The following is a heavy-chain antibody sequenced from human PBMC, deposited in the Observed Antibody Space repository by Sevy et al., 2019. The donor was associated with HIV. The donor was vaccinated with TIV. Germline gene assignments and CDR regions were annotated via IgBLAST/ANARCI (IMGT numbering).Heavy chain of an antibody. Sequence: GGSLRLSCAASGFTFSSFAMGWVRQAPGKGLDWISVISGTGDHTYYADSVKGRFTISRDNSKNTLFLQMNSLRAEDTASFYCAKKMDGGSGMAFVVDYWGQGTLVTVSS. D-gene: IGHD5-18*01. CDR1: GFTFSSFA. CDR3: AKKMDGGSGMAFVVDY. J-gene: IGHJ4*02. CDR2: ISGTGDHT. V-gene: IGHV3-23*01.